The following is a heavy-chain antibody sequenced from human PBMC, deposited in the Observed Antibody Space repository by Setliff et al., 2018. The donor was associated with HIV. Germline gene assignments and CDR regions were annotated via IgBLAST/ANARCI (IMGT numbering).Heavy chain of an antibody. Sequence: PGGSLRLSCAASGFTFDYYWMHWVRQSPGKGLVWVSRIHTDASSRNYVDSVKGRFTISRDNDKRIVYLQMNNLRAEDSGVYYCAGGRGTLTRGALRMRDYGMDIWGQGTTVTVSS. D-gene: IGHD3-10*01. CDR3: AGGRGTLTRGALRMRDYGMDI. CDR2: IHTDASSR. CDR1: GFTFDYYW. J-gene: IGHJ6*02. V-gene: IGHV3-74*01.